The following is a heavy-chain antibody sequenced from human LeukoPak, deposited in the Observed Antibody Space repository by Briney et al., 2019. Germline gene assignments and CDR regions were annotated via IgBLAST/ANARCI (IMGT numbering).Heavy chain of an antibody. CDR2: VYYSGAT. CDR1: GGSISSYF. D-gene: IGHD5-24*01. CDR3: ARDFYLDGYPYFDY. Sequence: KPSETLSLTCTVSGGSISSYFWSWIRQPPGKGLEWIGYVYYSGATNYHPYLKSRLTISVDTSKNQFSLKLSSVTAADTAVYFCARDFYLDGYPYFDYWGQGTLVTVSS. J-gene: IGHJ4*02. V-gene: IGHV4-59*01.